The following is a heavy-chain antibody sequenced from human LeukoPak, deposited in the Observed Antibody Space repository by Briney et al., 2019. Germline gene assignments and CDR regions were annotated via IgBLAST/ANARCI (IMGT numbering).Heavy chain of an antibody. Sequence: GGSLRLSCAASGFTFSSYWMHWVRQAPGKGLVWVSRINSDGSSTSYADSVKGRFTISRDNAKNSLYLQMNSLRAEDTAVYYCARVAAAGTKELWFDPWGQGTLVTVSS. J-gene: IGHJ5*02. CDR3: ARVAAAGTKELWFDP. CDR1: GFTFSSYW. D-gene: IGHD6-13*01. V-gene: IGHV3-74*01. CDR2: INSDGSST.